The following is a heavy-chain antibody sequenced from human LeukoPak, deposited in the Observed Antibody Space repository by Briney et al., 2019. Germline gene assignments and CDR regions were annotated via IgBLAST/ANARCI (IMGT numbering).Heavy chain of an antibody. CDR1: GFTFSSYS. CDR2: ISSSSSYI. D-gene: IGHD2-21*01. J-gene: IGHJ6*03. Sequence: GGSLRLSCAASGFTFSSYSMNWVRQAPGKGLEWVSSISSSSSYIYYADSVKGRFTISRDNAKNSLYLQMNSLRAEDTAVYYCARVLFIVACMDVWGKRTTVTVSS. V-gene: IGHV3-21*01. CDR3: ARVLFIVACMDV.